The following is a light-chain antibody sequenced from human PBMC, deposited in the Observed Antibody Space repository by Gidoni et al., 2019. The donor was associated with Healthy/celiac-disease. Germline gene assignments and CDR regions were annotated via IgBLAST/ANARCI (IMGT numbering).Light chain of an antibody. V-gene: IGLV2-8*01. CDR2: EVS. CDR1: SSDVGVYTY. J-gene: IGLJ2*01. CDR3: SSYAGSNNPVV. Sequence: QSALTQPPSASGSPGQSVTISCTGTSSDVGVYTYVSWYQPHPGKAPILMIYEVSKRPSGVPDRFSGSKSVNTASLTVSGLQAEDEADYYCSSYAGSNNPVVFGGGTKLTVL.